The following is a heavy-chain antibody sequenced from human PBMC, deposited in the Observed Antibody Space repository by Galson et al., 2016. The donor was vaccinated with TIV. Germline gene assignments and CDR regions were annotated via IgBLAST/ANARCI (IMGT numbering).Heavy chain of an antibody. CDR2: TYYRSEWNS. Sequence: CAISGDSVSSNSSAWNWIRQSPSRGLEWLGRTYYRSEWNSDYAVSVRSRIVIKAERSKNQFFLQLNSVTPEDTAVYFCARGRSGYNSTYYYYGMDVWGQGTTVSVSS. V-gene: IGHV6-1*01. J-gene: IGHJ6*02. CDR1: GDSVSSNSSA. CDR3: ARGRSGYNSTYYYYGMDV. D-gene: IGHD5-24*01.